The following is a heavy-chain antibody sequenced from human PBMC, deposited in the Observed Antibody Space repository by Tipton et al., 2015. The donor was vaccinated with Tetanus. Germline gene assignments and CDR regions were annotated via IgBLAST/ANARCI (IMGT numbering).Heavy chain of an antibody. D-gene: IGHD3-3*01. J-gene: IGHJ4*02. V-gene: IGHV4-39*01. Sequence: TLSLTCTVSGASISSGGYYWTWIRQHPGKGLEWIGSIYESGDTYYIPSLKSRVTISVDTSTNQFSLTLNSMAAADTGVYYCARHQSGYFTPFDYWGQGKLVTVSS. CDR2: IYESGDT. CDR1: GASISSGGYY. CDR3: ARHQSGYFTPFDY.